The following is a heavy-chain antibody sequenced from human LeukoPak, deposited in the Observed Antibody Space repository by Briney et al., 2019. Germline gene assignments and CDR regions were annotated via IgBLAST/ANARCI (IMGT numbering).Heavy chain of an antibody. CDR1: DESFSGYY. Sequence: SETLSLTCAVYDESFSGYYCSWIRQPPGKGLEWIGSIYYSGSTYYNPSLKSRVTISVDTSKNQFSLKLSSVTAADTAVYYCARHVYDLWSGYYSGFDYWGQGTLVTVSS. D-gene: IGHD3-3*01. CDR2: IYYSGST. J-gene: IGHJ4*02. V-gene: IGHV4-34*01. CDR3: ARHVYDLWSGYYSGFDY.